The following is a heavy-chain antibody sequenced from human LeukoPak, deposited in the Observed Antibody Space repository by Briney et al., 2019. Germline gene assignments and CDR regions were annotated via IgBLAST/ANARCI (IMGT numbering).Heavy chain of an antibody. CDR1: GGSISSTIYY. J-gene: IGHJ4*02. Sequence: SETLSLTCTVSGGSISSTIYYWGWVRQPPGKGLEWIGSIYYSGSTKYNPSLKSRVTISVDTSKNQFSLKLSSVTAADTAVYYCARGARAGYNLEPFDYWGQGTLVTVSS. CDR2: IYYSGST. D-gene: IGHD5-24*01. V-gene: IGHV4-39*07. CDR3: ARGARAGYNLEPFDY.